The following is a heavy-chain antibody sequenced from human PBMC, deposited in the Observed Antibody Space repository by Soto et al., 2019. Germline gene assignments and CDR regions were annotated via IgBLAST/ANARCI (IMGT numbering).Heavy chain of an antibody. CDR1: GFTFSSHG. CDR3: AKDHRIAAAGTSCDY. Sequence: PGGSLRLSCAASGFTFSSHGMHWVRQAPGKGLEWVAVISYDGSNKYYADSVKGRFTISRDNSKNTLYLQMNGLRAEDTAVYYCAKDHRIAAAGTSCDYWGQGTLVTVSS. CDR2: ISYDGSNK. J-gene: IGHJ4*02. V-gene: IGHV3-30*18. D-gene: IGHD6-13*01.